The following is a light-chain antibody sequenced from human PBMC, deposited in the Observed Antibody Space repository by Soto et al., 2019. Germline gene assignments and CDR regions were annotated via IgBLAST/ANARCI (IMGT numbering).Light chain of an antibody. Sequence: QSVLTQPPSASGTPGQRVTISCSGSSSNIGSNTVNWYQQLPGTAPKLLIYNNNQRPSGVPDRFSGSKSGTSASRAISGLQSEYEADYYCAAWDDSLNGLVFGTGTKLTVL. J-gene: IGLJ1*01. CDR2: NNN. CDR1: SSNIGSNT. V-gene: IGLV1-44*01. CDR3: AAWDDSLNGLV.